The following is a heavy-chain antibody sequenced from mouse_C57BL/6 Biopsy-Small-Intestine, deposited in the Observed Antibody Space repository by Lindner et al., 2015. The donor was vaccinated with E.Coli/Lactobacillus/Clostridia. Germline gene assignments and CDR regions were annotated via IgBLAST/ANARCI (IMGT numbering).Heavy chain of an antibody. J-gene: IGHJ4*01. CDR3: AREGGYTYYLDY. CDR1: GYTFNNYD. CDR2: ITAYNGNT. V-gene: IGHV1-79*01. Sequence: VKVSCKGSGYTFNNYDITWVRQAPGQGLEWMGRITAYNGNTNYAQKLQGRVTMTADTSTSTAYMELRSLRFDDTAVYYCAREGGYTYYLDYWGQGTLVTVSS. D-gene: IGHD1-1*01.